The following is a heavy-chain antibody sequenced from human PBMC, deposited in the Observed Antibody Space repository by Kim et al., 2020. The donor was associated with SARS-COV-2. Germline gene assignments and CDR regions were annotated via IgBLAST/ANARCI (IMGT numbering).Heavy chain of an antibody. CDR1: GDSVSSNSAA. Sequence: SQTLSLTCAISGDSVSSNSAAWNWIRQSPSRGLEWLGRTYYRSKWYNDYAVSVKSRITINPDTSKNQFSLQLKSVTPEDTAVYYCAREWVQESRIFGVVVNYYYGMDVWGQGTTVTVSS. D-gene: IGHD3-3*01. CDR2: TYYRSKWYN. V-gene: IGHV6-1*01. CDR3: AREWVQESRIFGVVVNYYYGMDV. J-gene: IGHJ6*02.